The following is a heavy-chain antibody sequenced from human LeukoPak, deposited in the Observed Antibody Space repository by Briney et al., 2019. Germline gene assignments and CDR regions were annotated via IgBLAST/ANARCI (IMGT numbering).Heavy chain of an antibody. J-gene: IGHJ3*02. CDR1: GYTFTSYY. V-gene: IGHV1-46*01. D-gene: IGHD1-14*01. Sequence: ASVKVSCKASGYTFTSYYMHWVRQAPGQGLEWMGIINPSGGSTSYAQKFQGRVTMTEDTSTDTAYMELSSLRSEDTAVYYCATGILGAFDIWGQGTMVTVSS. CDR3: ATGILGAFDI. CDR2: INPSGGST.